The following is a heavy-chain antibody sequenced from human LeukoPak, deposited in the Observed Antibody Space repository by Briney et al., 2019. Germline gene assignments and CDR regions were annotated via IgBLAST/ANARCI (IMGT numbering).Heavy chain of an antibody. CDR1: GFTFSSYW. J-gene: IGHJ2*01. Sequence: TGGSLRLSCAASGFTFSSYWMSWVRQAPGKGLEWVANIKQDGSEKYYVDSVKGRFTISRDNAKNSLYLQMNSLRAEDTAVYYCARTRLRWPSYWYFDLWGRGTLVTVSS. D-gene: IGHD4-23*01. CDR2: IKQDGSEK. V-gene: IGHV3-7*01. CDR3: ARTRLRWPSYWYFDL.